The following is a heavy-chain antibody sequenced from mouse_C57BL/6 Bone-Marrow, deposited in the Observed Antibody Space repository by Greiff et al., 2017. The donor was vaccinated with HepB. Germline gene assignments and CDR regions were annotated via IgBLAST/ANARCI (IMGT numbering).Heavy chain of an antibody. V-gene: IGHV1-72*01. CDR2: IDTNSGGT. CDR1: GYTFTSYW. D-gene: IGHD1-1*01. Sequence: QVQLQQPGAELVKPGASVKLSCKASGYTFTSYWMHWVKQRPGRGLEWIGRIDTNSGGTKYNEKFKSKATLTVDKPSRTAYMQLRSLTSEDSAVYFCASVVAFDYWGQGTTRTVSS. CDR3: ASVVAFDY. J-gene: IGHJ2*01.